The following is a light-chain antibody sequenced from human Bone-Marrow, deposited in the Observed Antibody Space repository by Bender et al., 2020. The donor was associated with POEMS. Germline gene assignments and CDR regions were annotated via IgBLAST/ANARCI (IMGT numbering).Light chain of an antibody. CDR1: SSDVGGDNS. CDR3: CSYVGRSNLL. V-gene: IGLV2-14*03. J-gene: IGLJ2*01. Sequence: QSALTQPASVSGSPGQSITISCTGTSSDVGGDNSVSWFQQHPGKVPKFLIYDVTYRPSGVSSRFSGSRSGNTASLTISGLQAEDEADYYCCSYVGRSNLLFGGGTKLTVL. CDR2: DVT.